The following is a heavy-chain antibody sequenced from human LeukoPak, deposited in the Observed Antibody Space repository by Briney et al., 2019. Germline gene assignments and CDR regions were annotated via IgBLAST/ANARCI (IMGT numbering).Heavy chain of an antibody. J-gene: IGHJ3*02. CDR1: GGSFSGYY. CDR3: ARVLDAFDI. CDR2: INHSGST. Sequence: NPSETLSLTCAVYGGSFSGYYWSWIRQPPGKGLEWIGEINHSGSTNYNPSLKSRVTISVDTSNNQFSLKLSSVTAADTVVYYCARVLDAFDIWGQGTMVTVSS. V-gene: IGHV4-34*01.